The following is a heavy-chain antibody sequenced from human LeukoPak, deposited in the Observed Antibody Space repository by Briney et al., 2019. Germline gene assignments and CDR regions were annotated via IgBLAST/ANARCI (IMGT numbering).Heavy chain of an antibody. J-gene: IGHJ6*03. CDR1: GFTFSSYA. D-gene: IGHD2-15*01. V-gene: IGHV3-30-3*01. Sequence: PGGSLRLSCAASGFTFSSYAMHWVRQAPGKGLEWVAVISYDGSNKYYADSVKGRFTISRDNSKNTLYLQMNSLRAEDTAVYYCARDPNSAATYRDYYYYMDVWGKGTTVTVSS. CDR2: ISYDGSNK. CDR3: ARDPNSAATYRDYYYYMDV.